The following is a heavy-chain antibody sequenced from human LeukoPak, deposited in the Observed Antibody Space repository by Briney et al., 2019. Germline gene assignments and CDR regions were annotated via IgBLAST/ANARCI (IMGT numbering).Heavy chain of an antibody. J-gene: IGHJ5*02. V-gene: IGHV5-51*01. Sequence: GGSLKISCRGSGYPFTSYWIGWVRQMHGKGLEWMGIIYPRDSATRYSPSIQGQVTISADKSISAAYLPWSSLTASDTAMYYCSRAGGAMANWFDPWGQGTLVTVSS. CDR1: GYPFTSYW. CDR3: SRAGGAMANWFDP. D-gene: IGHD3-16*01. CDR2: IYPRDSAT.